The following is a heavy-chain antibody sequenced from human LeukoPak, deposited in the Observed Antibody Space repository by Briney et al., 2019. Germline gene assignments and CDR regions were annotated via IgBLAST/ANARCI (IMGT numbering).Heavy chain of an antibody. Sequence: GGSLRLSCAASGFTFSSYSMNWVRQAPGKGLEWVSYITSGGDAITYADSVKGRFTISRDNAKNSLYLQMNSLRAEDTALYYCARDINWSFDYWGQGTLVTVS. V-gene: IGHV3-48*03. CDR1: GFTFSSYS. D-gene: IGHD1-1*01. CDR2: ITSGGDAI. J-gene: IGHJ4*02. CDR3: ARDINWSFDY.